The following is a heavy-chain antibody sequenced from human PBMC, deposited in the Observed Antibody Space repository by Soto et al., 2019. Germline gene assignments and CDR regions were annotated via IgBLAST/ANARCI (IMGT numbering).Heavy chain of an antibody. CDR1: GFTFSSYA. CDR3: ARGRIVVVPAAFCHWFDP. V-gene: IGHV3-23*01. CDR2: ISGSGGST. Sequence: GGSLRLSCAASGFTFSSYAMSWVRQAPGKGLEWVSAISGSGGSTYYADSVKGRFTISRDNSKNTLYLQMNSLRAEDTAVYYCARGRIVVVPAAFCHWFDPWGQGTLVTVSS. J-gene: IGHJ5*02. D-gene: IGHD2-2*01.